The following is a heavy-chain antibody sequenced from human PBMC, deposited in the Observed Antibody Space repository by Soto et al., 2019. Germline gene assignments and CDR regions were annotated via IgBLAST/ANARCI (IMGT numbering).Heavy chain of an antibody. V-gene: IGHV1-58*01. J-gene: IGHJ6*02. CDR2: IVVGSGNT. Sequence: SVKVSCKASGFTFTSSAVQWVRQARGQRLEWIGWIVVGSGNTNYAQKFQERVTITRDMSTSTAYMELSSLRSEDTAVYYCAADGGVVPAAIGDYYYYYGMDVWG. CDR1: GFTFTSSA. D-gene: IGHD2-2*02. CDR3: AADGGVVPAAIGDYYYYYGMDV.